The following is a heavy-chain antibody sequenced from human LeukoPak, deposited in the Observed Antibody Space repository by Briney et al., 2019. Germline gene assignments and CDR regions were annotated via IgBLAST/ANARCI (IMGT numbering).Heavy chain of an antibody. Sequence: GGSLRLSCAASGFTFSSYGMHWVRQAPGKGLEWVEVISYDGSNKYYADSVKGRFTISRDNSKNTLYLQMNSLRAEDTAVYYCAKGPYCSGGSCYGSGGAFDIWGQGTMVTVSS. CDR1: GFTFSSYG. V-gene: IGHV3-30*18. CDR2: ISYDGSNK. J-gene: IGHJ3*02. CDR3: AKGPYCSGGSCYGSGGAFDI. D-gene: IGHD2-15*01.